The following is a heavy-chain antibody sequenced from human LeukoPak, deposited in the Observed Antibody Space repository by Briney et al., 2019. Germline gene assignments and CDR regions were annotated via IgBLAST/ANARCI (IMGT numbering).Heavy chain of an antibody. V-gene: IGHV3-30*18. J-gene: IGHJ4*02. D-gene: IGHD1-26*01. CDR3: AKGSTWELLLGFNPDY. Sequence: PGRSLRLSCAASGFTFSSYGMHWVRQAPGKGLEWVAVISYDGSNKYYADSVKGRFTISRGNSKNTLYLQMNSLRAEDTAVYYCAKGSTWELLLGFNPDYWGQGTLVTVSS. CDR1: GFTFSSYG. CDR2: ISYDGSNK.